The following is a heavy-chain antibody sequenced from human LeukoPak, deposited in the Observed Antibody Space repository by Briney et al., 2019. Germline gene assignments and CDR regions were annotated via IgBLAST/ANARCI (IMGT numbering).Heavy chain of an antibody. J-gene: IGHJ4*02. CDR1: GYTFTGYY. CDR3: ARAHSSGWYGWGYYFDY. Sequence: ASVKVSCKASGYTFTGYYMHWVRQAPGQGLEWMGWINPNSGGTNYAQKFQGWVTMTRDTSISTAYMELSRLRSDDTAVYYCARAHSSGWYGWGYYFDYWGQGTLVTVSS. D-gene: IGHD6-19*01. V-gene: IGHV1-2*04. CDR2: INPNSGGT.